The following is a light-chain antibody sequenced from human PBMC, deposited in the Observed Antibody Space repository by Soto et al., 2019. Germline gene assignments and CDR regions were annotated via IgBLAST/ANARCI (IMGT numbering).Light chain of an antibody. V-gene: IGLV2-14*01. J-gene: IGLJ1*01. CDR3: SSYTSSSPYV. CDR1: SSDIGGYNS. CDR2: EVS. Sequence: QSVLTQPASVSGSPGQSITISCTGASSDIGGYNSVSWYQQHPGKAPKLMIYEVSNRPSGVSNRFSGSKSGNTASLTISGLQAEDEADYYCSSYTSSSPYVFGTGTKVTVL.